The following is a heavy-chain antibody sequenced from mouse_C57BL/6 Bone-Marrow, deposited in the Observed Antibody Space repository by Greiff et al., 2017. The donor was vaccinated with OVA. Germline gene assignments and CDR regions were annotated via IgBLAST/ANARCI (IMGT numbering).Heavy chain of an antibody. CDR2: ILPGRGST. CDR3: ARWYYGSSSYYFDY. V-gene: IGHV1-9*01. J-gene: IGHJ2*01. D-gene: IGHD1-1*01. CDR1: GYTFTGYW. Sequence: VQGVESGAELMKPGASVKLSCKATGYTFTGYWIEWVKQRPGHGLEWIGEILPGRGSTNYNEKFKGKATFTADTSSNTAYMQLSSLTTEDSSIYYCARWYYGSSSYYFDYWGQGTTLTVSS.